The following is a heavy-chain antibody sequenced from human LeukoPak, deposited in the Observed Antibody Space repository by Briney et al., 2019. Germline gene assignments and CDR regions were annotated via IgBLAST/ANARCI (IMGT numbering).Heavy chain of an antibody. CDR3: ARPGAVVPAAISTPRAFDI. CDR1: GGSFSGYY. CDR2: INHSGST. V-gene: IGHV4-34*01. Sequence: PSETLSLTGAVYGGSFSGYYWSWIRQPPGKGLEWIGEINHSGSTNYNPSLKSRVTISVDTSKNQFSLKLSSVTAADTAVYYCARPGAVVPAAISTPRAFDIWGQGTMVTVSS. J-gene: IGHJ3*02. D-gene: IGHD2-2*02.